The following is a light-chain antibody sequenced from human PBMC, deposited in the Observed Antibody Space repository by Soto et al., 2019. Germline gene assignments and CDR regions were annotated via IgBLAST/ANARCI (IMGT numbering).Light chain of an antibody. J-gene: IGKJ2*01. CDR3: QQYGSSPRYT. V-gene: IGKV3D-20*01. CDR1: QSVSSSY. Sequence: EIVLTQSPATLSLSPAERATLSCGASQSVSSSYLAWYQQKPGLAPRLLIYDASTRATGIPDRFSGSGSGTDFTLTISRLEPEDFAVYYCQQYGSSPRYTFGQGTKLEIK. CDR2: DAS.